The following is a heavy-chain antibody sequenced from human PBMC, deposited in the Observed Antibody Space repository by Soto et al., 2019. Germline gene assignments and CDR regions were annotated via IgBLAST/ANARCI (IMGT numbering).Heavy chain of an antibody. J-gene: IGHJ4*02. V-gene: IGHV1-24*01. Sequence: RASVKVSCKVSGYTLTELSMHWVRQAPGKGLEWMGGFDPEDGETIYAQKFQGRVTMTEDTSTDTAYMELSSLRSEDTAVYYCATVTQTYYYDSSGYSIFDYWGQGTLVT. D-gene: IGHD3-22*01. CDR1: GYTLTELS. CDR2: FDPEDGET. CDR3: ATVTQTYYYDSSGYSIFDY.